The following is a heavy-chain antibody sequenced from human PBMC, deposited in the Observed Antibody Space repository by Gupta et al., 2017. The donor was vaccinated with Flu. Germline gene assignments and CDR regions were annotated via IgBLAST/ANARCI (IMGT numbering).Heavy chain of an antibody. D-gene: IGHD4-17*01. CDR1: GFTFSSYA. V-gene: IGHV3-23*01. CDR2: ISGSGGST. CDR3: AKLTTVTPVGRFYFDY. Sequence: EVQLLESGGGLVQPGGSLRLSCAASGFTFSSYAMSWVRQAPGKGLEWVSAISGSGGSTYYADSVKGRFTISRDNSKNTLYLQMNSLRAEDTAVYYCAKLTTVTPVGRFYFDYWGQGTLVTVSS. J-gene: IGHJ4*02.